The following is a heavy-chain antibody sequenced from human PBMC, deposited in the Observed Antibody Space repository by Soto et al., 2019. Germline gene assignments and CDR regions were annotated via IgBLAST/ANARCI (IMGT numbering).Heavy chain of an antibody. Sequence: SETLSLTCVVFGGSFSGHFWSWIRQPPGKGLEWIGEINHSGSANYNPSLRSRVTISVDTSKNQFSLKLTSVTAADTAVYYCARDSGYGSGASVNHYLDYWGHGTLVT. CDR1: GGSFSGHF. J-gene: IGHJ4*01. D-gene: IGHD3-10*01. CDR2: INHSGSA. CDR3: ARDSGYGSGASVNHYLDY. V-gene: IGHV4-34*01.